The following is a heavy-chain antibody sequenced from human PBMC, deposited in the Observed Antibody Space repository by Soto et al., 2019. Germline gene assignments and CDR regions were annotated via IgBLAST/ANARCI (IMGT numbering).Heavy chain of an antibody. D-gene: IGHD2-2*01. CDR2: IYSGGST. Sequence: GGSLRLSCAASGFTVSSNYMSWVRQAPGKGLEWVSLIYSGGSTYYADSVKGRFTISRDNSKNTLFLQMESLRAEHTAVYYCASLGYCSTVSCRRYFDCWGQGTLVTVSS. J-gene: IGHJ4*02. V-gene: IGHV3-66*01. CDR3: ASLGYCSTVSCRRYFDC. CDR1: GFTVSSNY.